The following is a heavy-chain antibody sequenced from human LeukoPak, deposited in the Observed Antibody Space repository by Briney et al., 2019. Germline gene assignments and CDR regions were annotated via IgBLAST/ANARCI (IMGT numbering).Heavy chain of an antibody. Sequence: ASVKVSCKASGYTFTSYGISWVRQAPGQGLEWMGWISAYNGNTNYAQKLQGRVTMTTDTSTSTAYMELRSLRSDDTAVYYCARDRTIVLMVSNNWFDPWGQGTLVTVYS. D-gene: IGHD2-8*01. CDR2: ISAYNGNT. J-gene: IGHJ5*02. CDR1: GYTFTSYG. CDR3: ARDRTIVLMVSNNWFDP. V-gene: IGHV1-18*01.